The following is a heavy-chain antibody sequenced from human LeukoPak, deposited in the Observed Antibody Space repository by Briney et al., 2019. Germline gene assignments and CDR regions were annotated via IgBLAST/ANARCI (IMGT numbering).Heavy chain of an antibody. J-gene: IGHJ4*02. CDR1: GGTFSSYA. CDR2: IIPIFGTA. Sequence: SVKVSCKASGGTFSSYAISWVRQAPGQGLEWMGGIIPIFGTANYAQKFQGRVTMTTDTSTSTAYMELRSLRSDDTAVYYCARAAAAFPRQAVWGSYRYPDYWGQGTLVTVSS. V-gene: IGHV1-69*05. CDR3: ARAAAAFPRQAVWGSYRYPDY. D-gene: IGHD3-16*02.